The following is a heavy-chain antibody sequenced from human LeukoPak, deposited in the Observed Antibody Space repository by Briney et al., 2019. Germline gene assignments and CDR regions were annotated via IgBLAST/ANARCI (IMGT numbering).Heavy chain of an antibody. CDR2: IIPILGIA. V-gene: IGHV1-69*04. J-gene: IGHJ4*02. Sequence: ASVKVSCKASGGTFSSYAISWVRQAHGQGLEWMGRIIPILGIANYAQKFQGRVTITADKSTSTAYMELSSLRSEDTAVYYCARDLGGSYYVDYFDYWGQGTLVTVSS. CDR3: ARDLGGSYYVDYFDY. CDR1: GGTFSSYA. D-gene: IGHD1-26*01.